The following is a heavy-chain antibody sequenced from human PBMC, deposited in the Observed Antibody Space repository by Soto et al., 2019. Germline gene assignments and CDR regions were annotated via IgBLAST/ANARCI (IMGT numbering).Heavy chain of an antibody. CDR2: VNPDTGTT. J-gene: IGHJ3*02. V-gene: IGHV1-46*01. CDR3: ARPGQRGAFDI. D-gene: IGHD3-16*01. Sequence: QVQLVQSGAEVQKPGASVNISCKASGYTFTNYYFHWVRQAPGQGLEWMGIVNPDTGTTNYAQSFQGRLTMTRDKSTSTVDMEVNRLRSEDTAVYYCARPGQRGAFDIWGQGTMVTVSS. CDR1: GYTFTNYY.